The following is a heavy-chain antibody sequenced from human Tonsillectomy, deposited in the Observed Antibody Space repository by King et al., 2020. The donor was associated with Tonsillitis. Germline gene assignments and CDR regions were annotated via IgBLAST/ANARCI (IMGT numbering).Heavy chain of an antibody. J-gene: IGHJ3*02. CDR2: ISSSGSTI. CDR3: ARDSRSLDAFDI. V-gene: IGHV3-48*03. CDR1: GFTVSSYE. Sequence: VQLVESGGGLVQPGGSLRLSCAASGFTVSSYEMNWVRQAPGKGLWWVSYISSSGSTIYYADSWKGRFTISRDNAKNSLDLQMNSLRAEDTAVYYCARDSRSLDAFDIWGQGTMVTVSS.